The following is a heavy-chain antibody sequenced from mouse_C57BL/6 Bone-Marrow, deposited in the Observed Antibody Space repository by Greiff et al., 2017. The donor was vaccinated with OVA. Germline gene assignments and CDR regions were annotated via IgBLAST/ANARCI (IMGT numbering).Heavy chain of an antibody. Sequence: QVQLQQPGAELVKPGASVKLSCKASGYTFTSYWMHWVKQRPGQGLEWIGMIHPNSGSTNYNEKFKSKATLTVDKSSSTAYMQLSSLTSADSAVYYCACVGYYAMDYWGQGTSVTVSS. CDR1: GYTFTSYW. J-gene: IGHJ4*01. V-gene: IGHV1-64*01. CDR2: IHPNSGST. CDR3: ACVGYYAMDY.